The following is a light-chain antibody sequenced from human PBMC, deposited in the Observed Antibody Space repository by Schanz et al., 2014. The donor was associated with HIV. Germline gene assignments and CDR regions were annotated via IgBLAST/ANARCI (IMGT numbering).Light chain of an antibody. CDR3: QQYGSSPT. Sequence: EIVLTQSPVILSLSPGERATLSCRASQSVSRGFLAWYQQKPGQAPRLLIYGASSRATGIPDSFSGSGSGTDFTLTISRLEPEDFAAYYCQQYGSSPTFGQGTKVEIK. V-gene: IGKV3-20*01. CDR2: GAS. CDR1: QSVSRGF. J-gene: IGKJ1*01.